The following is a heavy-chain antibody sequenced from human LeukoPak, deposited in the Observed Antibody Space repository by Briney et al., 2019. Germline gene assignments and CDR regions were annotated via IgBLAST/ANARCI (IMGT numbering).Heavy chain of an antibody. CDR1: GFTFSSYW. D-gene: IGHD4-23*01. Sequence: GGSLRLSCAASGFTFSSYWMHWVRQAPGKGLEWVSGVSGSGGSTYYADSVKGRFSISRDNSKNTLYLQVNSLRADDTAVYYCAKDFTGGNPGGTFDYWGQGTLVTVSS. V-gene: IGHV3-23*01. CDR2: VSGSGGST. J-gene: IGHJ4*02. CDR3: AKDFTGGNPGGTFDY.